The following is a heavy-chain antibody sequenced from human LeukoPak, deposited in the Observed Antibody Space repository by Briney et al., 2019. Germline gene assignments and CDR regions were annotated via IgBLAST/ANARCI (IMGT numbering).Heavy chain of an antibody. J-gene: IGHJ4*02. CDR3: ARHNWNYRYDY. CDR2: ISYSGST. D-gene: IGHD1-7*01. Sequence: KPSETLSLTCTVSSGSISSYCWNWIRQPPGKGLEWIGYISYSGSTNYNPYLKSRVTISVDTSKNQFSLKLNSVTAADTAVYYCARHNWNYRYDYWGQGTLVTVSS. V-gene: IGHV4-59*01. CDR1: SGSISSYC.